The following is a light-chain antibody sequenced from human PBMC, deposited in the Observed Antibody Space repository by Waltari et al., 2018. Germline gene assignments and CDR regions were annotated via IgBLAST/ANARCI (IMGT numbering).Light chain of an antibody. J-gene: IGLJ3*02. V-gene: IGLV2-23*01. CDR1: SSSIGDSNV. CDR2: EGD. CDR3: CSYATSSPWV. Sequence: QSALTQPASVSGSPGQSITISCIGASSSIGDSNVVSWYQQHPGKAPKLMIYEGDKRPSGVSNRFSGSKSGNMASLTISGLQAEDEADYYCCSYATSSPWVFGGGTKVTVL.